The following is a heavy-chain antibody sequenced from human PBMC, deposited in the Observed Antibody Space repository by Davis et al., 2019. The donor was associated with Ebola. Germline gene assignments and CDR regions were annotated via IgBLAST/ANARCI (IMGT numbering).Heavy chain of an antibody. CDR1: GGTFSSYT. CDR2: INPNSGGT. CDR3: ATDGYYYDSSGYYNDY. J-gene: IGHJ4*02. Sequence: AASVKVSCKASGGTFSSYTISWVRQAPGQGLEWMGRINPNSGGTNYAQKFQGRVTMTRDTSISTAYMELSRLRSDDTAVYYCATDGYYYDSSGYYNDYWGQGTLVTVSS. V-gene: IGHV1-2*06. D-gene: IGHD3-22*01.